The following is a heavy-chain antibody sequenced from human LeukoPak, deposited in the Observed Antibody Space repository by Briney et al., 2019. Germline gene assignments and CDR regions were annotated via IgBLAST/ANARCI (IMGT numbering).Heavy chain of an antibody. Sequence: GGSLRLSCAASGLTFNNAWMSWVRQAPGQGLEWVSAISGNSVTIYYADSVKGRFTISRDNSKNTLYLQMYSLRAEDTAVYYCAKILSGTYSFDLWGQGTLVTVSS. V-gene: IGHV3-23*01. CDR1: GLTFNNAW. J-gene: IGHJ4*02. CDR3: AKILSGTYSFDL. D-gene: IGHD1-26*01. CDR2: ISGNSVTI.